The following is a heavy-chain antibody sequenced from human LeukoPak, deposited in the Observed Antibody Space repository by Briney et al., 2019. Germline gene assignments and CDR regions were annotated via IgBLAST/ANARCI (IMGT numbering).Heavy chain of an antibody. CDR3: ARVPRPGIFFDY. J-gene: IGHJ4*02. V-gene: IGHV4-59*01. CDR2: IYYSGST. Sequence: SSETLSLTCTVSGGSISSYYWSWIRQPPGKGLEWIGYIYYSGSTNYNPSLKSRVTISVDTSKNQFSLKLSSVTAADTAVYYCARVPRPGIFFDYWGQGTLVTVSS. D-gene: IGHD1-26*01. CDR1: GGSISSYY.